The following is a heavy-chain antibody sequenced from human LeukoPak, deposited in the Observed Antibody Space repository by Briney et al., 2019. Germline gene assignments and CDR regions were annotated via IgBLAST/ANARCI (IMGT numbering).Heavy chain of an antibody. J-gene: IGHJ4*02. CDR2: INPNSGGT. D-gene: IGHD3-10*01. CDR3: ARDCVRVVGDTYYYGSGSYCRNDY. V-gene: IGHV1-2*02. Sequence: ASVKVSCKASGYTFTAYYIHWVRQAPGQGLEWMGWINPNSGGTNYAQKFQGRVTMTRDTSISTAYMELSSLRSEDTAVYYCARDCVRVVGDTYYYGSGSYCRNDYWGQGTLVTVSS. CDR1: GYTFTAYY.